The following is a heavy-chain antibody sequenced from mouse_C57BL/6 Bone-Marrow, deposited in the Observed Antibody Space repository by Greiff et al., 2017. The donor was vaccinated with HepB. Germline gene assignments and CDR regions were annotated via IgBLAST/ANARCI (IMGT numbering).Heavy chain of an antibody. D-gene: IGHD4-1*01. CDR2: IDPSDSET. J-gene: IGHJ3*01. Sequence: QVQLQQPGAELVRPGSSVKLSCKASGYTFTSYWMHWVKQRPIQGLEWIGNIDPSDSETHYNQKFKDKATLTVDKSSSTTYMQLSSLTSADSAVYYCARRDQTGTGFAYWGQGTLVTVSA. CDR1: GYTFTSYW. CDR3: ARRDQTGTGFAY. V-gene: IGHV1-52*01.